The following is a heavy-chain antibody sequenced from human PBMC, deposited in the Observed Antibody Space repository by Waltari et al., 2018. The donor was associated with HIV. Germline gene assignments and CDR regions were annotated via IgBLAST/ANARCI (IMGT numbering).Heavy chain of an antibody. J-gene: IGHJ3*02. CDR2: VVAYNGNT. Sequence: GQLVQSGAEVKKPGASVEVYCKASGYTFTSSGIGWVRQDPGQGLEWVGWVVAYNGNTNDDQKSQSGVPMTTDTSTRAAYMELRLQRSYDTSVYYSARDRLGYYFDRSGYQDAFDIWGQGPVVSVS. CDR1: GYTFTSSG. CDR3: ARDRLGYYFDRSGYQDAFDI. D-gene: IGHD3-22*01. V-gene: IGHV1-18*01.